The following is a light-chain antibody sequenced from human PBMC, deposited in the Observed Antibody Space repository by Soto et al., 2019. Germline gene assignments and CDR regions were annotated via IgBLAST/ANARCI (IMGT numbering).Light chain of an antibody. Sequence: EIVLTQSPGTLSVSPGERATLSCRASQSVSSKLAWYQQKPGQAPRLLFYGASPGATGIPARFSGSGSETEFTHYISSLQSEDFAVYYCQQYNNWPGTFGQGTKVEIK. V-gene: IGKV3-15*01. CDR3: QQYNNWPGT. J-gene: IGKJ1*01. CDR2: GAS. CDR1: QSVSSK.